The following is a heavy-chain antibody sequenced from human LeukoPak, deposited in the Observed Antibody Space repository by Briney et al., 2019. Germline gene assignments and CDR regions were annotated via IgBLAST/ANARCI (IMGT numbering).Heavy chain of an antibody. CDR3: AKGHCSSTSCPGDY. Sequence: GGSLRLSCAASGFTFNRDWTAWVRQALGKGLEWVANIKEDGSEKNYVDSVKGRITISRDNSKNTLYLQMNSLRAEDTAVYYCAKGHCSSTSCPGDYWGQGTLVTVSS. J-gene: IGHJ4*02. V-gene: IGHV3-7*03. CDR1: GFTFNRDW. D-gene: IGHD2-2*01. CDR2: IKEDGSEK.